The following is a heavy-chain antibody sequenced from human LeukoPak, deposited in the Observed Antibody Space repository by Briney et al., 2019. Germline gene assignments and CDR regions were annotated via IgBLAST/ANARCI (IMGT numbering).Heavy chain of an antibody. D-gene: IGHD5-18*01. V-gene: IGHV4-30-4*02. CDR3: ARVPMVKYYYYMDV. J-gene: IGHJ6*03. CDR1: GGSISSGDYY. Sequence: PSETLSLTCTVSGGSISSGDYYWSWIRQPPGKGLEWIGYIYYSGSTYYNPSLKSRVTISVDTSKNQFSLKLSSVTAADTAVYYCARVPMVKYYYYMDVWGKGTTVTVSS. CDR2: IYYSGST.